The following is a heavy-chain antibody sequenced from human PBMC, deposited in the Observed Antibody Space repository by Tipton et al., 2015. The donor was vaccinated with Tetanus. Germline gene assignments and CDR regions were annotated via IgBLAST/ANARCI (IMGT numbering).Heavy chain of an antibody. Sequence: TLSLTCNVSGASMSSSSYYWDWIRLPPGKGLEWIGSIYYSGSSYYNPSLESRVTISLDTSKNRFSLKLTSVTAADAAVYYCARPSTTVTPRAFDVWGQGTMVTVSS. D-gene: IGHD4-17*01. CDR1: GASMSSSSYY. CDR2: IYYSGSS. V-gene: IGHV4-39*01. J-gene: IGHJ3*01. CDR3: ARPSTTVTPRAFDV.